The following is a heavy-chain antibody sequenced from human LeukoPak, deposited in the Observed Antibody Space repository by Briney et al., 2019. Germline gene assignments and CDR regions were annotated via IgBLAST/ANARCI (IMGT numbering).Heavy chain of an antibody. V-gene: IGHV3-33*01. J-gene: IGHJ4*02. CDR3: AREWGLIAVAGGPGY. CDR2: IWYDGHNK. Sequence: GGSLRLSCAASGFAFSKYGMHWVRQAPGKGLEWVAIIWYDGHNKYYADSVKGRFTISRDNSENALFLEMNELRVEDTAMYYCAREWGLIAVAGGPGYWGQGTLVTVSS. CDR1: GFAFSKYG. D-gene: IGHD6-19*01.